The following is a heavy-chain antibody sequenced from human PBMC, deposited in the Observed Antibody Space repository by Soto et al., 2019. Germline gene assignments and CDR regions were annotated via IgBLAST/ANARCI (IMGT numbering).Heavy chain of an antibody. CDR3: ARARVKIPYCSSTSCYMFGAFDI. CDR1: GFTFSSYA. V-gene: IGHV3-30-3*01. Sequence: QVQLVESGGGVVQPGRSLRLSCAASGFTFSSYAMHWVRQAPGKGLEWVAVISYDGSNKYYADSVKGRFTISRDNSKNTLYLQMNSLRAEDTALYYCARARVKIPYCSSTSCYMFGAFDIWGQGTMVTVSS. CDR2: ISYDGSNK. D-gene: IGHD2-2*02. J-gene: IGHJ3*02.